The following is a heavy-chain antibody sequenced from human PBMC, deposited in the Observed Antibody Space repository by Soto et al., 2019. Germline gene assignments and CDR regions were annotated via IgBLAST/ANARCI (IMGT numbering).Heavy chain of an antibody. Sequence: QVQLQESGPGLVKPSGTLYLTCVVSGGSIRSGAWWSWVRQPPGKGLEWIGEIFHSGSTNYNPSLESRVTISVDKSTNHFSLRLSSVTAADTALYYCARDGSAYDDQGAYYHYGMDVWGQGTTVIVSS. V-gene: IGHV4-4*02. CDR3: ARDGSAYDDQGAYYHYGMDV. J-gene: IGHJ6*02. D-gene: IGHD5-12*01. CDR1: GGSIRSGAW. CDR2: IFHSGST.